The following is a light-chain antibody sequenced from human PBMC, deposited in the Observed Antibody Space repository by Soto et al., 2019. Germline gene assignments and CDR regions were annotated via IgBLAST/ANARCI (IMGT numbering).Light chain of an antibody. CDR1: QSVSSY. CDR3: QQRINWPT. CDR2: DAS. Sequence: IVLTQSPATLSLTPGERATLSCRASQSVSSYLAWYQQKPGQAPRLLIYDASNRATGIPARFSGSGSGTDFTLTISSLAPEDSAVYYCQQRINWPTFGQGTKVDIK. J-gene: IGKJ1*01. V-gene: IGKV3-11*01.